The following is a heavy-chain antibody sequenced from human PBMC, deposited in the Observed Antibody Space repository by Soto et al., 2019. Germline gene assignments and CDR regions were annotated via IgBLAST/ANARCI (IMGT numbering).Heavy chain of an antibody. CDR1: GGSISSSSYY. D-gene: IGHD3-3*01. CDR3: ARNHYDFWSGYYIY. J-gene: IGHJ4*02. CDR2: IYYSGST. Sequence: PSETLSLTCTVSGGSISSSSYYWGWIRQPPGKGLEWIGSIYYSGSTYYNPSLKSRVTISVDTSKNQFSLKLSSVTAADTAVCYCARNHYDFWSGYYIYWGQGTLVTVSS. V-gene: IGHV4-39*01.